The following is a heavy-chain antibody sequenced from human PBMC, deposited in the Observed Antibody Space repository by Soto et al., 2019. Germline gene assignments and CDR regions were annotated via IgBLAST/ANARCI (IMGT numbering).Heavy chain of an antibody. CDR3: ARGRFNAFGI. CDR2: TYYRSKWYN. J-gene: IGHJ3*02. CDR1: GDSVSSNSVA. V-gene: IGHV6-1*01. D-gene: IGHD3-3*01. Sequence: QVQLQQSGPGLVKPSQTLSLTCAISGDSVSSNSVAWNWIRQSPSRGLEWLGRTYYRSKWYNDYGVTVKGRITINPDPSKNQFSLPLNSVPPEDTAVYYCARGRFNAFGIWGQGTMVTVSS.